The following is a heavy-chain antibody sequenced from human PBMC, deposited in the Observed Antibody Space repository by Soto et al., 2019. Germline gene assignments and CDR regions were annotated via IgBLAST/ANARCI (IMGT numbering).Heavy chain of an antibody. D-gene: IGHD3-3*01. V-gene: IGHV1-18*01. J-gene: IGHJ6*02. CDR2: ISAYNGNT. CDR1: GYTFTSYG. CDR3: AREGDTIFGVVNEYYYYGMDV. Sequence: QVQLVQSGAEVKKPGASVKVSCKASGYTFTSYGISWVRQAPGQGLEWMGWISAYNGNTNYAQKLQGRVTMTTDTSTSTAYMELRSLRSDDTAVYYCAREGDTIFGVVNEYYYYGMDVWGQGTTVTVSS.